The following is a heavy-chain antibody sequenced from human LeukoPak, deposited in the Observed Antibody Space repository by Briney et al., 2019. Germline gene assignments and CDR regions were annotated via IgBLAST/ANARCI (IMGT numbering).Heavy chain of an antibody. V-gene: IGHV1-2*02. D-gene: IGHD3-3*01. J-gene: IGHJ6*03. Sequence: GASVKVSCKASGYTFTGYYIHWVRQAPGQGLEWMGWISPNSGGTNYAQKFQGRVTMTRDTSISTAYMELSRLRSDDTAVYYCARDAARITIFGVAKYMDVWGKGTTVTV. CDR2: ISPNSGGT. CDR1: GYTFTGYY. CDR3: ARDAARITIFGVAKYMDV.